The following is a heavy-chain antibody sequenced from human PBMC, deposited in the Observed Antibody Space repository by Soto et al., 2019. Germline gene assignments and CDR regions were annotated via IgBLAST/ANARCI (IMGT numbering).Heavy chain of an antibody. CDR1: GGSISSGDYY. CDR3: ARGATKEGYYYGSGSYFGLGFDY. CDR2: IYYSGST. D-gene: IGHD3-10*01. J-gene: IGHJ4*02. V-gene: IGHV4-30-4*01. Sequence: SETLSLTCTVSGGSISSGDYYWSWIRQPPGKGLEWIGYIYYSGSTYYNPSLKSRVTISVDTSKNQFSLKLSSVTAADTAVYYCARGATKEGYYYGSGSYFGLGFDYWGQGTLVTVSS.